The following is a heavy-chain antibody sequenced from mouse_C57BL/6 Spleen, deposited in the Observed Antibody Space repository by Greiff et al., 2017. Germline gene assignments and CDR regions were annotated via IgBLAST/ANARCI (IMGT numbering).Heavy chain of an antibody. CDR1: GYTFTSYW. J-gene: IGHJ2*01. CDR2: IHPNSGST. Sequence: QVQLQQPGAELVKPGASVKLSCKASGYTFTSYWMHWVKQRPGQGLEWIGMIHPNSGSTNYNEKFKSKATLTVDKSSSTAYMQLSSLTSEDSAVYYCAREEDERDFDYWGQGTTLTVSS. CDR3: AREEDERDFDY. V-gene: IGHV1-64*01.